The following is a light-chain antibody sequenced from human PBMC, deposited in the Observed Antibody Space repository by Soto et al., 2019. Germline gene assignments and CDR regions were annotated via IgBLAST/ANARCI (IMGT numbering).Light chain of an antibody. CDR2: DVS. CDR1: RSDVGGYSF. V-gene: IGLV2-14*01. CDR3: SSYTSSSTLVV. J-gene: IGLJ2*01. Sequence: QSALTQPASVSGSPGQSITISCTGTRSDVGGYSFVSWYQQHPGKAPKLMIYDVSTRPSGVSNRFSGSKSGNTASLTISGLQAEDEADYYCSSYTSSSTLVVFGGGTKLTVL.